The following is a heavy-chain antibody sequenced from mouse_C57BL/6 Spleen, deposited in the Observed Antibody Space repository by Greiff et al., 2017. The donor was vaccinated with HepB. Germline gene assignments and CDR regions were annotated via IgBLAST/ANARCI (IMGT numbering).Heavy chain of an antibody. D-gene: IGHD2-1*01. Sequence: VKLKQPGAELVRPGSSVKLSCKASGYTFTSYWMHWVKQRPIQGLEWIGNIDPSDSETHYNQKFKDKATLTVDKSSSTAYMQLSSLTSEDSAVYYCARDYGNYFDYWGQGTTLTVSS. CDR2: IDPSDSET. J-gene: IGHJ2*01. CDR1: GYTFTSYW. CDR3: ARDYGNYFDY. V-gene: IGHV1-52*01.